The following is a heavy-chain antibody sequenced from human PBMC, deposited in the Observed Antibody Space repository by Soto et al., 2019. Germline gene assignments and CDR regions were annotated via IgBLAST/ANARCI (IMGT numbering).Heavy chain of an antibody. V-gene: IGHV3-23*01. Sequence: EVQLLESGGGVVQPGGSLRLSCAASGFTFSNYAMSWVRQAPGKGLEWVSAISSSGDSPYYADSVKGRFTFSRDNSKNPMYLQMTGLRFEDTAKYYGARNTIPAPHYWGQGTLVTVSS. D-gene: IGHD1-1*01. CDR1: GFTFSNYA. CDR3: ARNTIPAPHY. J-gene: IGHJ4*02. CDR2: ISSSGDSP.